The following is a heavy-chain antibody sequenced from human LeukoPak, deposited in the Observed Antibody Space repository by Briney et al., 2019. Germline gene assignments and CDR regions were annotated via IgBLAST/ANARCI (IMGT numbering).Heavy chain of an antibody. CDR2: ISGTGGNT. V-gene: IGHV3-23*01. CDR1: GFTFSSYS. CDR3: AKGYHYDGTSYYYHFDY. Sequence: PGESLRLSCVVSGFTFSSYSMSWVRQAPGKGLEWVSAISGTGGNTYYADSVKGRFTISRDNSKNTLYLQMDSLRAEDTAVYYCAKGYHYDGTSYYYHFDYWGQGILVTVSS. J-gene: IGHJ4*02. D-gene: IGHD3-22*01.